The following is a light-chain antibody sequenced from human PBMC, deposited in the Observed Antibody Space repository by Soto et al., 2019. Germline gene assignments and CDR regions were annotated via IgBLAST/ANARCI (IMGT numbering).Light chain of an antibody. CDR2: DAS. J-gene: IGKJ2*01. Sequence: EIVLTQSPATLSLSPGDRATLSCRASQSVGSYLAWYQQKPGQAPRLLIYDASNRGTGIPARFSGSGSATDFTLTISSLEPEDFAVYYCQQRSNWPRTFGQGTKLEIK. CDR3: QQRSNWPRT. V-gene: IGKV3-11*01. CDR1: QSVGSY.